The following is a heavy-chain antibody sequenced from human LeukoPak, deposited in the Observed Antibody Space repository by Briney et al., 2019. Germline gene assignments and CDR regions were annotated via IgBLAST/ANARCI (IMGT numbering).Heavy chain of an antibody. Sequence: PSETLSLTCAVSGGSISSYYWSWIRQPAGKGLEWIGRIYTSGSTNYSPSLKSRVTMSVDTSKNQFSLKLSSVTAADTAVYYCAREYGSGWYSVAFDIWGQGTMVTVSS. CDR1: GGSISSYY. CDR2: IYTSGST. D-gene: IGHD6-19*01. V-gene: IGHV4-4*07. J-gene: IGHJ3*02. CDR3: AREYGSGWYSVAFDI.